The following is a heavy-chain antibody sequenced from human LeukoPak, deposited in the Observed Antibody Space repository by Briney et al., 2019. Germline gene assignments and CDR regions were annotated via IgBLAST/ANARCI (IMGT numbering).Heavy chain of an antibody. J-gene: IGHJ4*02. CDR2: ISWNSGSI. CDR3: AKAPYGSGSYFFDY. Sequence: PGGSLRLSCAASGFTFDDYAMHWVPQAPGKGLEWVSGISWNSGSIGYADSVKGRFTISRDNAKNSLYLQMNSLRAEDTALYYCAKAPYGSGSYFFDYWGQGTLVTVSS. CDR1: GFTFDDYA. V-gene: IGHV3-9*01. D-gene: IGHD3-10*01.